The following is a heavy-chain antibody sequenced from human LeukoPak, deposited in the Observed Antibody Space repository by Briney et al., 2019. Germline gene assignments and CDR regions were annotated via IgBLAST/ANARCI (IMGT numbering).Heavy chain of an antibody. Sequence: SETLSLTCAVYGGSFSGYYWSWIRQPPGKGLEWIGEINHSGSTNYNPSLKSRVTISVDTSKNQFSLKLSSVTAADTAVYYCARAGCSSTSCFSPLYYYYYYYMDVWGKGTTVIVSS. CDR3: ARAGCSSTSCFSPLYYYYYYYMDV. CDR1: GGSFSGYY. D-gene: IGHD2-2*01. V-gene: IGHV4-34*01. CDR2: INHSGST. J-gene: IGHJ6*03.